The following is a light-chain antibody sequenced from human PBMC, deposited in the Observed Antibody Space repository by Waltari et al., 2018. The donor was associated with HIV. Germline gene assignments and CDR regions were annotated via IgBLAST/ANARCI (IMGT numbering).Light chain of an antibody. CDR1: SSNIGQNY. Sequence: QSVLTQPPSVSAAPGQKVTISCSGSSSNIGQNYVSWYQQLPGTAPKLLIYDNNKRPSGIPDRFSGSKSGTSATLGITGLQTGDEADYYCGTWDSSLSAGLFGGGTKLTVL. CDR3: GTWDSSLSAGL. V-gene: IGLV1-51*01. CDR2: DNN. J-gene: IGLJ2*01.